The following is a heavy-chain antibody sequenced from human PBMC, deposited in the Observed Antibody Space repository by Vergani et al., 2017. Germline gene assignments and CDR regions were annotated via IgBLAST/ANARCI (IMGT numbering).Heavy chain of an antibody. Sequence: EVQLVESGGGLVKPGGSLRLSCAASGFTFSSYSMNWVRQAPGKGLEWVSSISSSSSYIYYADSVKGRFTISRDNAKNTLYLQMNSLRAEDTAVYYCARGGWNGAFDIWGQGTMVTVSS. V-gene: IGHV3-21*01. CDR3: ARGGWNGAFDI. J-gene: IGHJ3*02. D-gene: IGHD1-1*01. CDR2: ISSSSSYI. CDR1: GFTFSSYS.